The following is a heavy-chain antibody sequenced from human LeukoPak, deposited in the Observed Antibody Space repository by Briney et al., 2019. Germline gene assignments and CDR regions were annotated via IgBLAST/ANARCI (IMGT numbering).Heavy chain of an antibody. V-gene: IGHV3-30*02. D-gene: IGHD3-3*01. J-gene: IGHJ4*02. Sequence: GGSLRLSCAASGFTFSSYGMHWVRQAPGKGLEWVAFIRYDGSNKYYADSVKGRFTISRDNSKNTLYLQMNSLRAEDTAVYYCAKDRGYYDFWSGWDWGQGTLVTVS. CDR3: AKDRGYYDFWSGWD. CDR1: GFTFSSYG. CDR2: IRYDGSNK.